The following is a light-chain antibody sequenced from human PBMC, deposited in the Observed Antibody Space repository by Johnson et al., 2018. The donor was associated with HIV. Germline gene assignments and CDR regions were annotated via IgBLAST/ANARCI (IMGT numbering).Light chain of an antibody. Sequence: SVLTQPPSVSAAPGQKVTISCSGSSSNIGNNYVSWYQQLPGTAPKLLIYDNNKRPSGIPDRFSGSKSGTSATLGITGLQTGDEADYYCGTWDSSLSAGVFGTATKVTV. CDR3: GTWDSSLSAGV. J-gene: IGLJ1*01. CDR1: SSNIGNNY. CDR2: DNN. V-gene: IGLV1-51*01.